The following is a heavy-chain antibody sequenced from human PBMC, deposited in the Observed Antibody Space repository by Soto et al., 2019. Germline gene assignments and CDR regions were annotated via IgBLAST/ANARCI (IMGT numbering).Heavy chain of an antibody. CDR2: IKSRTGGGTT. CDR1: GFTFSNAW. Sequence: GGSLRLSCAASGFTFSNAWMSWVRQAPGKGLEWVGRIKSRTGGGTTDYAAPVKGRFTISRDDSKNTLYLQMNSLKTEDTAVYYCTTGLYSSGWYPGDYYGMDVWGQGTTVTVSS. J-gene: IGHJ6*02. D-gene: IGHD6-19*01. V-gene: IGHV3-15*01. CDR3: TTGLYSSGWYPGDYYGMDV.